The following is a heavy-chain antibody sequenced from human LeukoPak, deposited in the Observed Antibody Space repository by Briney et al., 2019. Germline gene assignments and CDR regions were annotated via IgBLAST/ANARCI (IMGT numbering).Heavy chain of an antibody. CDR3: AKVGARYYDFWSGYLDAFDI. CDR1: GFTFSSYA. J-gene: IGHJ3*02. Sequence: PGGSLRLSCAASGFTFSSYAMHWVRQAPGKGLEWVAVISYDGSNKYYADSVKGRFTISRDNSKNTLYLQMNSLRAEDTAVYYCAKVGARYYDFWSGYLDAFDIWGQGTMVTVSS. D-gene: IGHD3-3*01. CDR2: ISYDGSNK. V-gene: IGHV3-30-3*01.